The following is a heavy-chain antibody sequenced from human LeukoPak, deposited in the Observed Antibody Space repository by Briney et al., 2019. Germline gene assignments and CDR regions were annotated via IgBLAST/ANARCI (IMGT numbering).Heavy chain of an antibody. CDR1: GGSFSGYY. D-gene: IGHD2-15*01. Sequence: SETLSLTCTVYGGSFSGYYWSWIRQPPGKGLEWIGEINHSGSTNYNPSLKTRVTISVDTSKNQFSLKLSSVTAADTAVYYCARGGPRGRYCSGGSCYTTPPLYWGQGTLVTVSS. J-gene: IGHJ4*02. CDR2: INHSGST. CDR3: ARGGPRGRYCSGGSCYTTPPLY. V-gene: IGHV4-34*01.